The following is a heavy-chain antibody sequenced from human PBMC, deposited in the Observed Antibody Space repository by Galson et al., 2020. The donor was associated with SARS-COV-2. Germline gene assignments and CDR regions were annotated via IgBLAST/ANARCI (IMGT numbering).Heavy chain of an antibody. CDR1: GFTFDDFT. CDR2: ISWDGGGT. Sequence: GESLKISCAASGFTFDDFTMHWVRQRPGKGLEWVSLISWDGGGTYYADSVKGRFTISRDNRKDSLFLQMNNLRSEDSALYYCAKGIRYFDLSHHPFDYWGQGTLVTVSS. J-gene: IGHJ4*02. V-gene: IGHV3-43*01. CDR3: AKGIRYFDLSHHPFDY. D-gene: IGHD3-9*01.